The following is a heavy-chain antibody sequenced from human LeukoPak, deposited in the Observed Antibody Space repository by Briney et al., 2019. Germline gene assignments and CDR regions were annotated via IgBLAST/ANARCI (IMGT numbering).Heavy chain of an antibody. Sequence: ASVKVSCKASGGTFSSYAISWVRQAPGQGLEWMGRIIPILGIANYAQKFQGRVTITADKSTSTAYMELSSLRSDDTAVYYCARTPGYSYGTGRAFDIWGQGTMVTVSS. CDR1: GGTFSSYA. J-gene: IGHJ3*02. CDR2: IIPILGIA. V-gene: IGHV1-69*04. D-gene: IGHD5-18*01. CDR3: ARTPGYSYGTGRAFDI.